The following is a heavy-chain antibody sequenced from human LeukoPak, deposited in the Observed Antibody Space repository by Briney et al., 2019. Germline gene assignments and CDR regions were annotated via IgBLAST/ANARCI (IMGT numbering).Heavy chain of an antibody. J-gene: IGHJ3*02. CDR2: IYYSGST. V-gene: IGHV4-59*01. CDR3: ARDHKLGAFDI. Sequence: SETLSLTCTVSGGSISSYYWSWIRQPPGKGLEWIGYIYYSGSTNYNPSLKSRVTISIDTSKNQFSLKLSSVTAADTAVYYCARDHKLGAFDIWGQGTMVTVSS. CDR1: GGSISSYY. D-gene: IGHD7-27*01.